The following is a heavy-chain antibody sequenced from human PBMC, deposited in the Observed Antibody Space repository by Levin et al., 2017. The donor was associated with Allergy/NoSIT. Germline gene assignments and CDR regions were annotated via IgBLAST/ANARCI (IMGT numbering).Heavy chain of an antibody. CDR2: IYYTGTT. Sequence: GSLRLSCTVSDGSISSYYWSWIRQPPGQGLEWIGYIYYTGTTNCNPSLKSRVTISLDTSKNQFSLKMNSVTAADTAVYYCARHRGSGWYQDAFDIWAQGTTVTVSS. CDR1: DGSISSYY. CDR3: ARHRGSGWYQDAFDI. D-gene: IGHD6-19*01. J-gene: IGHJ3*02. V-gene: IGHV4-59*08.